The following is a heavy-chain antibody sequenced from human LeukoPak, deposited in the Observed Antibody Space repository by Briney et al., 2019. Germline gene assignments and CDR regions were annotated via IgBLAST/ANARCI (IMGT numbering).Heavy chain of an antibody. J-gene: IGHJ6*03. V-gene: IGHV4-38-2*01. CDR2: IYHSGST. CDR3: ARVQLVYPYYYYYYMDV. D-gene: IGHD6-6*01. Sequence: SETLSLTCAVSGYSISSGYYWGWIRQPPGKGLEWIGSIYHSGSTYYNPSLKSRVTISVDTSKNQFSLKPSSVTAADTAVYYCARVQLVYPYYYYYYMDVWGKGTTVTVSS. CDR1: GYSISSGYY.